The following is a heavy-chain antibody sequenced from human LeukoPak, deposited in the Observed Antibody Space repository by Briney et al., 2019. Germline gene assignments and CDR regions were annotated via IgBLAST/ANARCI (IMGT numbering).Heavy chain of an antibody. CDR1: GYTFTSYG. J-gene: IGHJ4*02. D-gene: IGHD4-17*01. V-gene: IGHV1-18*01. CDR3: ARDLGYGDSTFDY. Sequence: AAVKVSCKASGYTFTSYGITWVRQAPGQGLEWMGWISAYNGNTKYAQKFQGRVTMTTDTSTSTAYMELRSLRSDDTAVYYCARDLGYGDSTFDYWGQGTLVTVSS. CDR2: ISAYNGNT.